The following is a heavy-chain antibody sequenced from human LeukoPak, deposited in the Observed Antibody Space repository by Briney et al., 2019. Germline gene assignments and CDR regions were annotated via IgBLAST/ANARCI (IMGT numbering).Heavy chain of an antibody. V-gene: IGHV5-51*01. D-gene: IGHD2-2*01. J-gene: IGHJ3*02. CDR3: ARQYRYCSSTSCYVWSDAFDI. CDR2: IYPGDSDT. CDR1: GYSFTSYW. Sequence: GESLKSSCKGSGYSFTSYWIGWVRQMPGKGLEWMGIIYPGDSDTRYSPSFQGQVTISADKSISTAYLQWSSLKASDTAMYYCARQYRYCSSTSCYVWSDAFDIWGQGTMVTVSS.